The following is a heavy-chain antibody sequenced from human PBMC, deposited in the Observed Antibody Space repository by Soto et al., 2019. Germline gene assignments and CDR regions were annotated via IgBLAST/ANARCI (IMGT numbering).Heavy chain of an antibody. CDR2: IDPSDSYT. J-gene: IGHJ6*02. CDR3: ARPQYYYDSSANSPDYYGMDV. Sequence: PGESLKISCKGSGYSFTSYWISWVRQMPGKGLEWMGRIDPSDSYTNYSPSFQGHVTISADKSISTAYLQWSSLKASDTAMYYCARPQYYYDSSANSPDYYGMDVWGQGTTVTVSS. D-gene: IGHD3-22*01. V-gene: IGHV5-10-1*01. CDR1: GYSFTSYW.